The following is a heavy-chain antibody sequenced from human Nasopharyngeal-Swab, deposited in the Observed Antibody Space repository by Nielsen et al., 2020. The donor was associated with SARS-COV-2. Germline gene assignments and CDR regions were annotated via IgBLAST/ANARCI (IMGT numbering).Heavy chain of an antibody. Sequence: GESLKISCAASGFTFSNHAMHWVRQAPGKGLEWVSTIYANGFSTYYSDSVKGRFTISRDNSKNTLYLQMHSLEAADTAVYYCAKDRVAGTSFAYDCWGQGTLVTVSS. J-gene: IGHJ4*02. V-gene: IGHV3-23*01. D-gene: IGHD6-19*01. CDR3: AKDRVAGTSFAYDC. CDR2: IYANGFST. CDR1: GFTFSNHA.